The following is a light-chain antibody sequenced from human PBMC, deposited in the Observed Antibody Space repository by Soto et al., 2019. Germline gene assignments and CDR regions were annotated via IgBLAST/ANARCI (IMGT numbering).Light chain of an antibody. CDR1: SSDVGDYNY. J-gene: IGLJ2*01. CDR3: CSYAGSYTFVV. CDR2: DVS. V-gene: IGLV2-11*01. Sequence: QSALTQPRSVSGSPGQSVTISCTGTSSDVGDYNYVSWYQQHPGKAPKLMIYDVSKRPSGVPDRFSGSKSGNTASLTISGLQAEDEADYYCCSYAGSYTFVVFSGGTKLTVL.